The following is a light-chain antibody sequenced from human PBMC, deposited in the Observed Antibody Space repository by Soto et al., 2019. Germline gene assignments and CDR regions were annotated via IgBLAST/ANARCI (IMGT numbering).Light chain of an antibody. V-gene: IGLV2-14*03. J-gene: IGLJ1*01. Sequence: QSALTQPASVSGSPGQSITISCTGTSSDVGGYNYVSWDQHHPDKAPKLVIYDVTNRPSGVSNRFSGPQAGNTASLTISGLQAEHEADYYCNSYTGSATPYVFGTGAKVTVL. CDR2: DVT. CDR1: SSDVGGYNY. CDR3: NSYTGSATPYV.